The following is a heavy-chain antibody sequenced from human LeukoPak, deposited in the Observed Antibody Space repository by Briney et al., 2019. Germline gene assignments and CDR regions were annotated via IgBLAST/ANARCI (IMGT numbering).Heavy chain of an antibody. J-gene: IGHJ4*02. D-gene: IGHD3-16*02. CDR2: ISGSGGST. CDR3: AKDSGYVWGSYRYTGYFDY. V-gene: IGHV3-23*01. CDR1: GFTFSSYA. Sequence: GGSLRLSCAASGFTFSSYAMSWVRQAPGKGLEWVSAISGSGGSTYYADSVKGRFTISRDNSKNTLYLQMNSLRAEDTAVYYCAKDSGYVWGSYRYTGYFDYWGQGTLVTVSS.